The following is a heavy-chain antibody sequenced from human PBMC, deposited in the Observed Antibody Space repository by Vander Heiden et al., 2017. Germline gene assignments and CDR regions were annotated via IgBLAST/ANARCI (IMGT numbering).Heavy chain of an antibody. Sequence: EVQLLESGGGLVQPGGSLSPSCAASGFTFISYAMSWVRQAPGKGLEWVSAISGSGGSTYYADSVKGRFTISRDNSKNTLYLQMNSLRAEDTAVYYCAKIRRYFDWPAGGWFDPWGQGTLVTVSS. V-gene: IGHV3-23*01. D-gene: IGHD3-9*01. CDR3: AKIRRYFDWPAGGWFDP. CDR1: GFTFISYA. J-gene: IGHJ5*02. CDR2: ISGSGGST.